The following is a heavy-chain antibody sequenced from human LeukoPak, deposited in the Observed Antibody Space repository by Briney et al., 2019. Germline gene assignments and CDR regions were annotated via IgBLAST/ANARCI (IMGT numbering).Heavy chain of an antibody. CDR2: ISAYNGNT. CDR1: GYTFTSYG. CDR3: ARISGYYELAFDY. Sequence: GASVKVSCKASGYTFTSYGISWVRQAPGQGLEWMGWISAYNGNTNYAQKLQGRVTMTTDTSTSTACMELRSLRSDDTAVYYCARISGYYELAFDYWGQGTLVTVSS. V-gene: IGHV1-18*01. J-gene: IGHJ4*02. D-gene: IGHD3-22*01.